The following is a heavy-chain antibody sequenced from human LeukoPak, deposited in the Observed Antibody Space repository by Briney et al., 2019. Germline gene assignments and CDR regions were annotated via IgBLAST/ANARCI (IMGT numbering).Heavy chain of an antibody. CDR3: ARAGELLCFDY. CDR2: IYSCGST. Sequence: SGGSLRLSCAASGFTVSSNYMSWVRQAPGKGMEWVSVIYSCGSTYYADSVKGRFTISRDNSKNTLYLQMNSLRAEDTAVYYCARAGELLCFDYWGQGTLVTVSS. J-gene: IGHJ4*02. D-gene: IGHD1-26*01. V-gene: IGHV3-66*01. CDR1: GFTVSSNY.